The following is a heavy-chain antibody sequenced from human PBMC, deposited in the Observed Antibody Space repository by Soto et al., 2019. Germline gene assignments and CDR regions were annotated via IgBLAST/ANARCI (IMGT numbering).Heavy chain of an antibody. CDR2: IGTAGDS. CDR3: ASARYDSTGYYFYAMDF. CDR1: GFILSGYD. D-gene: IGHD2-2*01. J-gene: IGHJ6*02. V-gene: IGHV3-13*01. Sequence: EEQLVESGGGLVQPGGSLRLSCVASGFILSGYDMHWVRQATGEGLEWVSAIGTAGDSYYSGSVQGRFTISRGNAENSVYLQMNSLRAGDTAVYYCASARYDSTGYYFYAMDFWGPGTTVTVSS.